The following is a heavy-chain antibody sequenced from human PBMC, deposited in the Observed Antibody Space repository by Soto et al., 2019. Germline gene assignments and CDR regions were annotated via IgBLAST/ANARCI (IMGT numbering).Heavy chain of an antibody. D-gene: IGHD4-17*01. Sequence: QITLKESGPTLVKPTQTLTLTCTFSGFSLSTSGVGVGWIRQPPGKALEWLALIYWDDDKRYSPSLKSRLTITKDTSKNQVVLTMTNMDPVDTAIYYCAHGRHYGGNSGFDYWGQGTLVTVSS. CDR1: GFSLSTSGVG. CDR2: IYWDDDK. J-gene: IGHJ4*02. CDR3: AHGRHYGGNSGFDY. V-gene: IGHV2-5*02.